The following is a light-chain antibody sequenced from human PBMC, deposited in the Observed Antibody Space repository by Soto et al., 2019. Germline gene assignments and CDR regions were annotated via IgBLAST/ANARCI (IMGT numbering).Light chain of an antibody. J-gene: IGKJ2*01. CDR3: HQYGSSSL. CDR1: QSVSSSY. CDR2: GAS. V-gene: IGKV3-20*01. Sequence: EIVLTQSPGTLSLSPGERATLSCRDSQSVSSSYLAWYQQKPGQAPRLLIYGASSRATGIPDRFSGSGSGTDFTLTISRLEPEDFAVYYCHQYGSSSLFGQGTKLEIK.